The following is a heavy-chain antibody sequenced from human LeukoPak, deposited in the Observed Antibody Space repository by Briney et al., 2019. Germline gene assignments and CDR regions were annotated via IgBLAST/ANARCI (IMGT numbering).Heavy chain of an antibody. V-gene: IGHV1-8*03. CDR3: ARGRSSSRRWFDP. CDR2: MNPNSGNT. Sequence: ALVKVSCKASGYTFTSYDINWVRQATGQGLEWMGWMNPNSGNTGYAQKFQGRVTITRNTSISTAYMELSSPRSEDTAVYYCARGRSSSRRWFDPWGQGTLVTVSS. CDR1: GYTFTSYD. D-gene: IGHD6-13*01. J-gene: IGHJ5*02.